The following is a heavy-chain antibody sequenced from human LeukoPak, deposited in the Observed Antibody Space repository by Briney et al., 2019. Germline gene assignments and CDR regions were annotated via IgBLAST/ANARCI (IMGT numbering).Heavy chain of an antibody. CDR1: GYTFTSYG. D-gene: IGHD3-10*01. CDR3: ARTYYYGSGASRNDY. Sequence: GASVKVSCKASGYTFTSYGISWVRQAPGQGLEWMGWISAYNGNTNYAQKLQGRVTMTTDTSTSTAYMELRSLRSDHTAVYYCARTYYYGSGASRNDYWGQGTLVTVSS. J-gene: IGHJ4*02. V-gene: IGHV1-18*01. CDR2: ISAYNGNT.